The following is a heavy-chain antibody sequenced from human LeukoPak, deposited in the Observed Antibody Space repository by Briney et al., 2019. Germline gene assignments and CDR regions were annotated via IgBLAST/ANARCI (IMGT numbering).Heavy chain of an antibody. D-gene: IGHD3-22*01. CDR2: IYSAGST. CDR1: GGSISSYY. CDR3: AREAGDPSGYYYDKGAFDI. J-gene: IGHJ3*02. Sequence: SSETLSLTCTVSGGSISSYYWSWIRQPAGKGLEWIGRIYSAGSTNYNPSLKSRVAMSVDTSKNQFSLKLSFVTAADTAVYYCAREAGDPSGYYYDKGAFDIWGQGTMVTVSS. V-gene: IGHV4-4*07.